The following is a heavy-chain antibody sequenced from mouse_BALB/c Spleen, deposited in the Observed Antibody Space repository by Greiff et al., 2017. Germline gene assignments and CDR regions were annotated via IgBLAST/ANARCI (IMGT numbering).Heavy chain of an antibody. J-gene: IGHJ4*01. CDR2: ISYSGST. CDR1: GDSITSGY. V-gene: IGHV3-8*02. CDR3: ARGGSSYVYAMDY. Sequence: EVQLQQSGPSLVKPSQTLSLTCSVTGDSITSGYWNWIRKFPGNKLEYMGYISYSGSTYYNPSLKSRISITRDTSKNQYYLQLNSVTTEDTATYYCARGGSSYVYAMDYWGQGTSVTVSS. D-gene: IGHD1-1*01.